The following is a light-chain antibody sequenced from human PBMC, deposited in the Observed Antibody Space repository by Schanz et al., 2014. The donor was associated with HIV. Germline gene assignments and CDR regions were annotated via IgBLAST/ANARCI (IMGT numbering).Light chain of an antibody. J-gene: IGLJ2*01. Sequence: QSVLTQPPSVSGAPGQRVTISCTGSSSNIGAGYDVHWYQQLPGTAPKLLIYDNNKRPSGVPDRFSGSKSGTSATLAIVGLQTGDEADYYCATWDSTLSAVVFGGGTKVTVL. V-gene: IGLV1-51*01. CDR1: SSNIGAGYD. CDR3: ATWDSTLSAVV. CDR2: DNN.